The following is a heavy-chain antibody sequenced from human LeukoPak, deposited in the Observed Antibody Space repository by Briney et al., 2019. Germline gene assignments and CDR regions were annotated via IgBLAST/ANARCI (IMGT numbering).Heavy chain of an antibody. D-gene: IGHD6-6*01. Sequence: SETLSLTCTVSGGAISSSNYFWGWIRQPPGKGLEWIGSIYYTGSTYYNPSLKSRVTIFVDTSKNQFSLKLSSVTAADTAVYYCARDRNSSSSPDWFDPWGQGTLVTVSS. J-gene: IGHJ5*02. V-gene: IGHV4-39*02. CDR2: IYYTGST. CDR1: GGAISSSNYF. CDR3: ARDRNSSSSPDWFDP.